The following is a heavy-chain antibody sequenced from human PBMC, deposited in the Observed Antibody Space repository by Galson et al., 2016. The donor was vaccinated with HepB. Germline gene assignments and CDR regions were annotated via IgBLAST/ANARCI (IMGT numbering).Heavy chain of an antibody. V-gene: IGHV3-15*01. CDR1: GFNFAEAW. CDR2: LTSKTAVGTT. Sequence: SLRLSCAGSGFNFAEAWMNWVRQTPGKGLEWVGRLTSKTAVGTTDYAAPVKGRFFISRDDSKNTLYLQMTSLKTEDTGIYYCVTRGGENNWGQGALVTVSS. CDR3: VTRGGENN. J-gene: IGHJ4*02. D-gene: IGHD2/OR15-2a*01.